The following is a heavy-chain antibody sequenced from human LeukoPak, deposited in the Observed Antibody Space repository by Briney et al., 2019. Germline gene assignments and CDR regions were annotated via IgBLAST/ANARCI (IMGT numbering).Heavy chain of an antibody. D-gene: IGHD1-26*01. CDR1: GGTFSSYT. J-gene: IGHJ3*02. V-gene: IGHV1-69*04. CDR3: ARDPRWEPDAFDI. Sequence: SVKVSCKASGGTFSSYTISWVRQAPGQGLEWMGRIIPILGIANYAQKFQGRVTITADKSTSTAYMELSSLRSEDTAVYYCARDPRWEPDAFDIWGQGTMVTVSS. CDR2: IIPILGIA.